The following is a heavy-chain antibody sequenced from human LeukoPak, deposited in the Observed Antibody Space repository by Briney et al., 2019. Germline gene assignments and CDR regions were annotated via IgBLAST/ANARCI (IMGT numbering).Heavy chain of an antibody. Sequence: ASVKVSCKASGYTFTGYYMHWVRQAPGQGLEWMGWISAYNGNTNYAQKLQGRVTMTTDTSTSTAYMELRSLRSDDTAVYYCAREWDTTSAFDIWGQGTMVTVSS. D-gene: IGHD5-18*01. CDR3: AREWDTTSAFDI. J-gene: IGHJ3*02. V-gene: IGHV1-18*04. CDR2: ISAYNGNT. CDR1: GYTFTGYY.